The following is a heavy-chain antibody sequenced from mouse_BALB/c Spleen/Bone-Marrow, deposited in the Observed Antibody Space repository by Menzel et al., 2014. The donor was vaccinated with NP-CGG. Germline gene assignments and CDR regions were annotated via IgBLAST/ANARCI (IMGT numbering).Heavy chain of an antibody. J-gene: IGHJ4*01. V-gene: IGHV1-80*01. D-gene: IGHD1-1*01. CDR3: ARRDGSPYYYAIDY. CDR1: GYEFRNYW. Sequence: QVQLQHSGAELVRPGSSVKISCKASGYEFRNYWMNWVKQRPGQGLEWIGQIYPGDGDTKYNGKFKGKATLTADKSSSTAYMQLSSLTSEDSSVYFCARRDGSPYYYAIDYWGQGTSVTVSS. CDR2: IYPGDGDT.